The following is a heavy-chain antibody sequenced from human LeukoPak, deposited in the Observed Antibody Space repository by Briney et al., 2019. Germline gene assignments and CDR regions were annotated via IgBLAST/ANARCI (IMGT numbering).Heavy chain of an antibody. D-gene: IGHD2-15*01. CDR1: GYAFSSFD. J-gene: IGHJ4*02. CDR3: ARDRPYCSGGSCYSSNYFDY. CDR2: INPSGGST. V-gene: IGHV1-46*01. Sequence: GASVRVSCKASGYAFSSFDINWVRQAAGQGLEWMGIINPSGGSTSYAQKFQGRVTMTRDTSTSTVYMDLSSLRSEDTAVYYCARDRPYCSGGSCYSSNYFDYWGQGTLVTVSS.